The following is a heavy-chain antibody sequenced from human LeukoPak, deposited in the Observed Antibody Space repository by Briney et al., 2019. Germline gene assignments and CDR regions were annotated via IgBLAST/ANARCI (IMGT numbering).Heavy chain of an antibody. J-gene: IGHJ4*02. CDR2: ISSSGSTI. V-gene: IGHV3-11*01. Sequence: GGSLRLSCAASGFTFSDYYMSWIRQAPGKGLEWVSYISSSGSTIYYADSVKGRFTISRDNSKNTLYLQMNSLRAEDTAVYYCTHGSMYQLDYWGQGTLVTVSS. CDR3: THGSMYQLDY. D-gene: IGHD2-2*01. CDR1: GFTFSDYY.